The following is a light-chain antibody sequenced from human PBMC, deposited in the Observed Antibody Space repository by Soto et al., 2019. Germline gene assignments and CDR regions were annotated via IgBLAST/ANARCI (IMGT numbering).Light chain of an antibody. CDR3: SSYTSGSTLYV. V-gene: IGLV2-14*01. CDR1: SSDVGGYNY. CDR2: AAS. Sequence: QSALTQPASVSGSPGQSITISCTGTSSDVGGYNYVSWYQQHPGKAPRLMIYAASNRPSGVSHRFSGSRSGNTASLTISGLQAEDEVDYYCSSYTSGSTLYVFGSGTKVTVL. J-gene: IGLJ1*01.